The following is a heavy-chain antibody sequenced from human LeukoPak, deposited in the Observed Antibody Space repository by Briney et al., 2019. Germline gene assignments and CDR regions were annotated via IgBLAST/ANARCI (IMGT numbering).Heavy chain of an antibody. CDR2: IKQDGSEK. D-gene: IGHD6-13*01. CDR1: GFSFSSYW. V-gene: IGHV3-7*01. J-gene: IGHJ4*02. Sequence: GGSLRLSFAASGFSFSSYWMSWVRQAPGKGLEWVANIKQDGSEKYYVDSAKGRFTISRDNAKNSLYLQMNSPTAEDTAVYYCATDLGSSRPNFWGQGILVTVSS. CDR3: ATDLGSSRPNF.